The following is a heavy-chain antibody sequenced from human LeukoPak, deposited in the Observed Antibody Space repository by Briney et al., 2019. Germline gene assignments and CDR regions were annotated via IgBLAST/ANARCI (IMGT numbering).Heavy chain of an antibody. V-gene: IGHV3-30*02. J-gene: IGHJ6*03. D-gene: IGHD5-18*01. CDR3: AKFRYGSYYYYYYMDV. CDR2: IRYDGSNK. CDR1: GFTFSSYG. Sequence: PGGSLRLSCAASGFTFSSYGMHWVRQAPGKGLEWVAFIRYDGSNKYYADSVKGRFTISRDNSKNTLYLQMNSLRAEDTAVYYCAKFRYGSYYYYYYMDVWGKGTTVTISS.